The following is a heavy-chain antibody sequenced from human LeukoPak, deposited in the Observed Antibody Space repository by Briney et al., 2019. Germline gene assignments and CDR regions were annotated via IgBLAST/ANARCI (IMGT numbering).Heavy chain of an antibody. J-gene: IGHJ4*02. V-gene: IGHV4-34*12. CDR1: GGSFSGYY. D-gene: IGHD2-2*01. CDR2: IVQDGRT. CDR3: ARGSVFMGYASFDF. Sequence: SETLSLTCSVYGGSFSGYYWTWIRQSPGKGLEWMAEIVQDGRTNYSPLLESRLTLTVDASKNQLSLKLRSVTAADTAIYYCARGSVFMGYASFDFWGQGVLVTVSS.